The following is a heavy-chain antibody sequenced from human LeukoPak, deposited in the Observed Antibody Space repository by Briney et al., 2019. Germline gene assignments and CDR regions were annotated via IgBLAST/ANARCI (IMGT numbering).Heavy chain of an antibody. J-gene: IGHJ4*02. V-gene: IGHV4-59*01. CDR2: IYYSGST. CDR1: GGSISSYY. D-gene: IGHD3-10*01. CDR3: ARGSMVRGVPLDY. Sequence: SETLSLTCTVSGGSISSYYWSWVRQPPGKGLEWIGYIYYSGSTNYTPSLKSRVTISVDTSKNQFSLKLSSVTAADTAVYYCARGSMVRGVPLDYWGQGTLVTVSS.